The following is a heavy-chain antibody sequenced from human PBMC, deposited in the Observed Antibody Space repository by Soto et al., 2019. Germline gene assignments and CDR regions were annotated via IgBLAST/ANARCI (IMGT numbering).Heavy chain of an antibody. J-gene: IGHJ4*02. CDR1: GGSMNTYY. D-gene: IGHD2-15*01. V-gene: IGHV4-59*01. CDR2: IYSSGST. Sequence: LSETLSLTCSVSGGSMNTYYWSWIRQPPGKGLEWIGYIYSSGSTNYKLSLKSRVVFSVDTSKNQFSLKLSSVTAADTAVYYCARGSGNPFDYWGQGTLVTVSS. CDR3: ARGSGNPFDY.